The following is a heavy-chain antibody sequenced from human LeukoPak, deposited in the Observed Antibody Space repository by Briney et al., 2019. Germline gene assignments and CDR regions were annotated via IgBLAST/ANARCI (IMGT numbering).Heavy chain of an antibody. CDR2: IYYSGST. CDR3: ARGDDWFDP. Sequence: SETLSPTCTVSGGSISSYYWSWIRQPPGKGLEWIGYIYYSGSTNYNPSLKSRVTISVDTSKNQFSLKLSSVTAADTAVYYCARGDDWFDPWGQGTLVTVSS. V-gene: IGHV4-59*01. J-gene: IGHJ5*02. CDR1: GGSISSYY.